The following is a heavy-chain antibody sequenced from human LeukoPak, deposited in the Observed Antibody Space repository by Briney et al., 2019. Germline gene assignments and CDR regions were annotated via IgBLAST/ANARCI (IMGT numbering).Heavy chain of an antibody. J-gene: IGHJ4*02. Sequence: GGTLRLSCAASGFTFSSYGMHWVRQAPGKGLEWVAFIRYDGSNKYYADSVKGRFTISRDNSKNTLYLQMNSLRAEDTAVYYCAKDVISGSYPGWYFDYWGQGTLVTVSS. V-gene: IGHV3-30*02. CDR3: AKDVISGSYPGWYFDY. D-gene: IGHD1-26*01. CDR2: IRYDGSNK. CDR1: GFTFSSYG.